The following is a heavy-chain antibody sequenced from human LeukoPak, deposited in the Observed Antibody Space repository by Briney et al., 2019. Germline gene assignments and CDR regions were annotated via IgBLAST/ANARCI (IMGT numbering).Heavy chain of an antibody. Sequence: SETLSLTCAVHGGSFSGYLWSWIRQPPGKGLEYIGEINHGGYTTYNPSLKSRVTISLDTSKNQFSLNMISVTAADTAVYYCARHEFGSSSAAFDSWGQGKMVIVSS. CDR1: GGSFSGYL. CDR2: INHGGYT. V-gene: IGHV4-34*01. J-gene: IGHJ3*01. D-gene: IGHD6-6*01. CDR3: ARHEFGSSSAAFDS.